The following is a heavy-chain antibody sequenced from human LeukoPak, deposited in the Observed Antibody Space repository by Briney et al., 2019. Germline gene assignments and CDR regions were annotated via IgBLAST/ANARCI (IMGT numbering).Heavy chain of an antibody. J-gene: IGHJ4*02. CDR1: GFTVSSNY. V-gene: IGHV3-23*01. CDR3: AKDLRDYGGNSDYFDY. CDR2: ISGSGGST. D-gene: IGHD4-23*01. Sequence: GGSLRLSCAASGFTVSSNYMSWVRQAPGKGLEWVSAISGSGGSTYYADSVKGRFTISRDNSKNTLYLQMNSLRAEDTAVYYCAKDLRDYGGNSDYFDYWGQGTLVTVSS.